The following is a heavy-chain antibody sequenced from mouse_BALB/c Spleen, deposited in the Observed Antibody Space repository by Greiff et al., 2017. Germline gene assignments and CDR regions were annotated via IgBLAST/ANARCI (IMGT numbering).Heavy chain of an antibody. CDR1: GYSFTSYW. Sequence: VQLQQSGTVLARPGASVKMSCKASGYSFTSYWMHWVKQRPGQGLEWIGAIYPGNSDTSYNQKFKGKAKLTAVTSASTAYMELSSLTNEDSAVYYCTRSTGYRYDEYYFDYWGQGTTLTVSS. CDR2: IYPGNSDT. J-gene: IGHJ2*01. D-gene: IGHD2-14*01. V-gene: IGHV1-5*01. CDR3: TRSTGYRYDEYYFDY.